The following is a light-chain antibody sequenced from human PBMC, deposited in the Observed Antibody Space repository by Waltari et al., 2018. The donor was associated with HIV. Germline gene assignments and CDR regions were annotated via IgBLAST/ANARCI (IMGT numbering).Light chain of an antibody. Sequence: QSVLTQPPSASGAPGQRVTIYCTGSRSNLGAGYDVHWYEQLPGTAPKLHIYGNNNRPSGVPDRFSASKSDTSASLTITGLQAEHEGDYYCQSYDSDLGGSYVFGTGTKVSVL. CDR3: QSYDSDLGGSYV. J-gene: IGLJ1*01. CDR2: GNN. V-gene: IGLV1-40*01. CDR1: RSNLGAGYD.